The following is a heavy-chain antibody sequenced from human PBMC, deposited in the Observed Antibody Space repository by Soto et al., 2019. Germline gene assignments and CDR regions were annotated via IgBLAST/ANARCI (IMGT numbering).Heavy chain of an antibody. D-gene: IGHD3-9*01. J-gene: IGHJ6*02. CDR2: INHSEST. Sequence: KPSETLSLTCAMYGGSFSGYYWSWIRQPPGKGLEWIGEINHSESTNYNPSLKSRLTISVDASKTQFSLKLTSVTAADTAVYYCVRGPDPAYDILTGFYMNHSYGLDVWGQGTTVTVSS. V-gene: IGHV4-34*01. CDR3: VRGPDPAYDILTGFYMNHSYGLDV. CDR1: GGSFSGYY.